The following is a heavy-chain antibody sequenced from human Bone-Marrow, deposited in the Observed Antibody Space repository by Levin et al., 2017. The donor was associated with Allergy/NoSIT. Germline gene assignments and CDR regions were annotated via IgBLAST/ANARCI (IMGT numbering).Heavy chain of an antibody. CDR1: GFTFSSYA. Sequence: GGSLRLSCAASGFTFSSYAMHWVRQAPGKGLEWVAVISYDGSNKYYADSVKGRFTISRDNSKNTLYLQMNSLRAEDTAVYYCARDLGGGKQLASYYGMDVWGQGTTVTVSS. D-gene: IGHD6-13*01. CDR3: ARDLGGGKQLASYYGMDV. V-gene: IGHV3-30-3*01. J-gene: IGHJ6*02. CDR2: ISYDGSNK.